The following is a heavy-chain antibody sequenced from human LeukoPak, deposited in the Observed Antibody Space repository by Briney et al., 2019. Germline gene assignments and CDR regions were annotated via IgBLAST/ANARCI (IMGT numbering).Heavy chain of an antibody. CDR2: IYSGGNT. Sequence: GGSLRLSCAASGFTVGSNYMSWVRQAPGKGLEWVSVIYSGGNTYYADSVKGRFTISRDNSKNTLYIQMNSLRAEDTAVYYCARASSDLENYYYYGMDVWGQGTTVTVSS. J-gene: IGHJ6*02. D-gene: IGHD1-1*01. CDR1: GFTVGSNY. CDR3: ARASSDLENYYYYGMDV. V-gene: IGHV3-53*01.